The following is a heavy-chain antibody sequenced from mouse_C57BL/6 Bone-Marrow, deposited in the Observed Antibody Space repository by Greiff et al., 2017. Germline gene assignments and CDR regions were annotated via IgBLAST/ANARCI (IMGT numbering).Heavy chain of an antibody. CDR1: GFTFSNYW. D-gene: IGHD2-14*01. Sequence: EVKVEESGGGLVQPGGSMKLSCVASGFTFSNYWMNWVRQSPEKGLEWVAQIRLKSDNYATHYEESVKGRFTISRDNSKSSVYLQMNNLRAEDTGIYYGTYYREWYAMDYGGQGKSVTVTS. CDR3: TYYREWYAMDY. V-gene: IGHV6-3*01. CDR2: IRLKSDNYAT. J-gene: IGHJ4*01.